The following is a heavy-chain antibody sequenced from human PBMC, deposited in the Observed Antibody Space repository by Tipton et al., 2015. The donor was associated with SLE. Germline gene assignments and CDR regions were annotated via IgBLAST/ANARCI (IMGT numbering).Heavy chain of an antibody. D-gene: IGHD7-27*01. CDR2: IYYSGST. V-gene: IGHV4-59*01. CDR3: ARAANWGLFDY. Sequence: LRLSCTVSGGSISSYYWSWIRQPPGKGLEWIGYIYYSGSTNYNPSLKSRVTISVDTSKNQFSLKLSSVTAADTAVYYCARAANWGLFDYWGQGTLVTVSS. J-gene: IGHJ4*02. CDR1: GGSISSYY.